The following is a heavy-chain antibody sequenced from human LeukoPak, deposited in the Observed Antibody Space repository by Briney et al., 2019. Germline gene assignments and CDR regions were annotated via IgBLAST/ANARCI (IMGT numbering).Heavy chain of an antibody. CDR1: GASISSSNYY. V-gene: IGHV4-39*01. CDR2: IYSSGNT. D-gene: IGHD5-12*01. Sequence: KPSETLSLTCAVSGASISSSNYYWGWVRQSPGEGLEWIVNIYSSGNTYDNSSRKSRITMYKNTKKKQFSLKLSSVTAADTAIYYCAKSNGYGLIDYWGQGTLVTVSS. CDR3: AKSNGYGLIDY. J-gene: IGHJ4*02.